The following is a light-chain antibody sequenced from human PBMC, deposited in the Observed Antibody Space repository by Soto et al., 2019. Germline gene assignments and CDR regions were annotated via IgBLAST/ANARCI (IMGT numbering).Light chain of an antibody. Sequence: QSALTQPPSASGSPGQSVTISCTGTKNDIGVYDFVSWYQHHPGKAPRLIIYEVVQRPSGVPDRFSGSKSGNTASLTVSGLQAADEADYFCKSYAGGNTYVFGSGTQVTVL. V-gene: IGLV2-8*01. CDR3: KSYAGGNTYV. J-gene: IGLJ1*01. CDR1: KNDIGVYDF. CDR2: EVV.